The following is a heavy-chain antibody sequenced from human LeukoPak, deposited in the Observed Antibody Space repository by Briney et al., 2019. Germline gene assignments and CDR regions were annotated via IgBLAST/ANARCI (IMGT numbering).Heavy chain of an antibody. CDR3: ARDGSSGYYSDDAFDI. CDR2: IIPIFGIA. D-gene: IGHD3-22*01. J-gene: IGHJ3*02. CDR1: GGSFNNYA. V-gene: IGHV1-69*04. Sequence: GASVKVSCKASGGSFNNYAISWVRQAPGQGLEWMGRIIPIFGIANSAQKFQGRVTITADKSTNTAYMELSSLRSEDTAVYYCARDGSSGYYSDDAFDIWGQGTMVTVSS.